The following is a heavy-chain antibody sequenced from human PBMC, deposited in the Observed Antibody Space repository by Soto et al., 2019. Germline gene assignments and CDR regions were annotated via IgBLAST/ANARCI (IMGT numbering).Heavy chain of an antibody. J-gene: IGHJ3*02. CDR2: INPNSGGT. D-gene: IGHD6-6*01. Sequence: ASVKVSCKASGYTFTGYYMHWVRQAPGQGLEWMGWINPNSGGTNYAQKFQGWVTMTRDTSISTAYMELSRLRPDDTAVYYCARDGGGSSNAFDIWGQGTMVTV. CDR3: ARDGGGSSNAFDI. V-gene: IGHV1-2*04. CDR1: GYTFTGYY.